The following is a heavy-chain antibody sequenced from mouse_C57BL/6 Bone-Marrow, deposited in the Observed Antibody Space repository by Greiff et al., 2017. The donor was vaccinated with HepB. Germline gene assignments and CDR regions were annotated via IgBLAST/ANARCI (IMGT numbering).Heavy chain of an antibody. J-gene: IGHJ4*01. V-gene: IGHV2-4*01. Sequence: QVQLKESGPGLVQPSQSLSITCTVSGFSLTSYGVHWVRQPPGKGLEWLGVIWSGGSTDYNAAFISRLSISKDNSKSQVFFKMNSLQADDTAIYYCAKRMITTRYAMDYWGQGTSVTVSS. CDR1: GFSLTSYG. D-gene: IGHD2-4*01. CDR3: AKRMITTRYAMDY. CDR2: IWSGGST.